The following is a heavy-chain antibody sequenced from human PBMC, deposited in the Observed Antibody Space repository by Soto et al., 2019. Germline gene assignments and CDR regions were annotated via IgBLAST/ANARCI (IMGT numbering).Heavy chain of an antibody. CDR2: ICHSGNT. Sequence: SETLSLTCTVSGGSITIGGYCWSWIRQPPGQGLEWTGYICHSGNTYYNPSLKSRVTTSLDRSKNQFSLNLSSVTAADTAVYYCARVWFGESSWFDPWGQGTLVTVSS. CDR1: GGSITIGGYC. D-gene: IGHD3-10*01. V-gene: IGHV4-30-2*01. CDR3: ARVWFGESSWFDP. J-gene: IGHJ5*02.